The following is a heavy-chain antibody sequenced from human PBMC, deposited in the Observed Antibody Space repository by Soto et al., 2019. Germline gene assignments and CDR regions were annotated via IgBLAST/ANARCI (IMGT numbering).Heavy chain of an antibody. D-gene: IGHD2-15*01. CDR1: GGTFSSYA. CDR2: IIPIFGTA. CDR3: AGPGFCSGGSCPLNYYYYYGMDV. V-gene: IGHV1-69*12. Sequence: QVQLVQSGAEVKKPGSSVKVSCKASGGTFSSYAISWVRQAPGQGLEWMGGIIPIFGTADYAQKFQGRVTIAADEYTSTAYMGLSSLRSEDTAVYYCAGPGFCSGGSCPLNYYYYYGMDVWGQGTTVTVSS. J-gene: IGHJ6*02.